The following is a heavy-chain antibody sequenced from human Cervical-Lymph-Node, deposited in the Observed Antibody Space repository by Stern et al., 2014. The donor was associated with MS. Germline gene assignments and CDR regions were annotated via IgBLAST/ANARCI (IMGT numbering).Heavy chain of an antibody. V-gene: IGHV3-33*06. CDR1: GFTFSSYG. Sequence: QVQLVQSGGGVVQPGRSLRLSCAASGFTFSSYGMHWVRQAPGKGLEWVAVTWYDGSNKYYADSVKGRFTISRDNSKNTLYLQMNSLRAEDTAVYYCAKGIAAAGYYYGMDVWGQGTTVTVSS. CDR2: TWYDGSNK. CDR3: AKGIAAAGYYYGMDV. D-gene: IGHD6-13*01. J-gene: IGHJ6*02.